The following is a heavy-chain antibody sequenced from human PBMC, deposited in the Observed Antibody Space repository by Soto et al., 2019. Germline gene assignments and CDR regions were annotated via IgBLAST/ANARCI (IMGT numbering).Heavy chain of an antibody. V-gene: IGHV3-9*01. CDR3: SVSEVGFWRGYYSDRAFVH. CDR2: ISYNSGSV. D-gene: IGHD3-3*01. J-gene: IGHJ4*02. CDR1: GFTFDDYA. Sequence: EVQLVESGGGLVQPGNSLRLSCAGSGFTFDDYAMHWVRQAPGKGLEWVSGISYNSGSVGYAGSVSGRFTISRDRAKKSLYLGMNVLKTEDTAYYYCSVSEVGFWRGYYSDRAFVHWGQGTLVTVSS.